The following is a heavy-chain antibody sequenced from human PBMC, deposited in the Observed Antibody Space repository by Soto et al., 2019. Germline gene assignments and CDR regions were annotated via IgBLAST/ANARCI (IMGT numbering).Heavy chain of an antibody. D-gene: IGHD3-3*01. V-gene: IGHV1-3*01. CDR1: GYTFTSYA. CDR2: INAGNGNT. CDR3: ARDLPRITIFGVVMGSTGYYYGMDV. J-gene: IGHJ6*02. Sequence: GASVKVSCKASGYTFTSYAMHWVRQAPGQRLEWMGWINAGNGNTKYSQKFQGRVTMTRDTSTSTVYMELSSLRSEDTAVYYCARDLPRITIFGVVMGSTGYYYGMDVWGQGTTVTAP.